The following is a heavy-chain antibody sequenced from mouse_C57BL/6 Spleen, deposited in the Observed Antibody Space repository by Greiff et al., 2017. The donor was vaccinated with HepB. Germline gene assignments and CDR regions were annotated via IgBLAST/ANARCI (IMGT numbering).Heavy chain of an antibody. Sequence: VQLKQSGPELVKPGASVKISCKASGYSFTGYYMNWVKQSPEKSLEWIGEINPSTGGTTYNQKFKAKATLTVDKSSSTAYMQLKSLTSEDSAVYYCARTDGQLLFAYWGQGTLVTVSA. J-gene: IGHJ3*01. CDR2: INPSTGGT. CDR3: ARTDGQLLFAY. V-gene: IGHV1-42*01. CDR1: GYSFTGYY. D-gene: IGHD2-1*01.